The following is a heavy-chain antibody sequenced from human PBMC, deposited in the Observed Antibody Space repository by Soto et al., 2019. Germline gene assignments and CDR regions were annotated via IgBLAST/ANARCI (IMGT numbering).Heavy chain of an antibody. Sequence: PGGSLRLSCAASGFTFSSYAMSWVRQAPGKGLEWVSAISGSGGSTYYADSVKGRFTISRDNSKNTLYLQMNSLRAEDTAVYYCAKNPRRGTTLISAYYGMDVWGQGTTVTVSS. V-gene: IGHV3-23*01. CDR1: GFTFSSYA. CDR2: ISGSGGST. D-gene: IGHD1-7*01. CDR3: AKNPRRGTTLISAYYGMDV. J-gene: IGHJ6*02.